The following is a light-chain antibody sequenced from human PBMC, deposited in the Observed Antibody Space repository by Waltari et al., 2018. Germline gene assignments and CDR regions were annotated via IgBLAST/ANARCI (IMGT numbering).Light chain of an antibody. CDR3: GTWDTSLSAWV. Sequence: QSVLTQPPSVSAAPGQKVTISCAGSSSNIGNKYVSWYQQFPGTAPKLLIYDNDKRPSGIPDRFSASKSGTSATLGITGLQTGDEANYYCGTWDTSLSAWVFGGGTKLTVL. V-gene: IGLV1-51*01. CDR1: SSNIGNKY. CDR2: DND. J-gene: IGLJ3*02.